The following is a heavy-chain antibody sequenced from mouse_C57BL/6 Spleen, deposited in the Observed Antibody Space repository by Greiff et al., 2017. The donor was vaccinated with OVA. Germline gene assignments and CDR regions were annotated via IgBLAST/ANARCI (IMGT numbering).Heavy chain of an antibody. Sequence: VKLQESGAELARPGASVKMSCKASGYTFTSYTMHWVKQRPGQGLEWIGYINPSSGYTKYNQKFKDKATLTADKSSSTAYMQLSSLTSEDSAVYYCAREDYYGSSYFDYWGQGTTLTVSS. CDR1: GYTFTSYT. CDR2: INPSSGYT. V-gene: IGHV1-4*01. CDR3: AREDYYGSSYFDY. J-gene: IGHJ2*01. D-gene: IGHD1-1*01.